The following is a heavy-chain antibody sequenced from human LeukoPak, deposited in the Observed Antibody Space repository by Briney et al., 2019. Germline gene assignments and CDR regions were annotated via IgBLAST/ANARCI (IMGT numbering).Heavy chain of an antibody. CDR3: AREEDYGDYYYYYGMDV. CDR1: GFTFSSYE. Sequence: GSLRLSCAASGFTFSSYEMNWVRQAPGKGLEWVSYISSSGSTIYYADSVKGRFTIPRDNAKNSLYLQMNSLRAEDTAVYYCAREEDYGDYYYYYGMDVWGQGTTVTVSS. V-gene: IGHV3-48*03. D-gene: IGHD4-17*01. J-gene: IGHJ6*02. CDR2: ISSSGSTI.